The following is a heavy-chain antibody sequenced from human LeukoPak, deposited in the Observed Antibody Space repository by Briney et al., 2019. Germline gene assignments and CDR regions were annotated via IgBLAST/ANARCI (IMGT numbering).Heavy chain of an antibody. V-gene: IGHV1-24*01. Sequence: GASVKVSCKVSGYTLTELSMHWVRQTPGKGLEWMGGFDSEHGETIYAQKIQGRVTMTEDTSTDTAYMELSSLRSEDTAVYYCAIGMYDYDSGSYYKTTFFVYWGQGTLVTVSS. D-gene: IGHD3-10*01. J-gene: IGHJ4*02. CDR3: AIGMYDYDSGSYYKTTFFVY. CDR2: FDSEHGET. CDR1: GYTLTELS.